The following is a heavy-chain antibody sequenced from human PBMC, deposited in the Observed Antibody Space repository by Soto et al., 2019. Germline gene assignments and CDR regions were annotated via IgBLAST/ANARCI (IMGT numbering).Heavy chain of an antibody. J-gene: IGHJ4*02. CDR2: VYHTGRT. Sequence: QVQLQESGPGLVKPSQTLSLTCTVSGGSISSSSNYWNWLRQHPGKGLEWIGYVYHTGRTAYNPSLRSRVSISIDTPKNQFSLRLSSVTAADTATYYCASGGFGELSGHWGQGALVTVSS. CDR1: GGSISSSSNY. CDR3: ASGGFGELSGH. V-gene: IGHV4-31*03. D-gene: IGHD3-10*01.